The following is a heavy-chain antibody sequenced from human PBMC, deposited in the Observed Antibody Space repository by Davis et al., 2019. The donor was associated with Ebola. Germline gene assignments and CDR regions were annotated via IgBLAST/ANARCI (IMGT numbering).Heavy chain of an antibody. V-gene: IGHV1-18*01. D-gene: IGHD2-15*01. CDR2: ISAYNGNT. Sequence: ASVKVSCKASGYTFTSYGISWVRQAPGQGLEWMGWISAYNGNTNYAQKLQGRVTVTTETSTSTAYMELSSLRSEDTAVYYCARDRCSGGSCYPWFDPWGQGTLVTVSS. CDR1: GYTFTSYG. J-gene: IGHJ5*02. CDR3: ARDRCSGGSCYPWFDP.